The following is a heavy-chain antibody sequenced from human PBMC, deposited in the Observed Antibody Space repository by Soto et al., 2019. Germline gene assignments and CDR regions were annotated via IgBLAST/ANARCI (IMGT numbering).Heavy chain of an antibody. J-gene: IGHJ4*02. CDR1: GFTFSSYG. CDR3: ARAGRSLGYCTNGVCFFDY. V-gene: IGHV3-30*03. CDR2: ISYDGGKK. D-gene: IGHD2-8*01. Sequence: GGSLRLSCEVPGFTFSSYGIHWVRQAPGKGLEWVAVISYDGGKKDYADSVKGRFTISRDNSKNTLYLQMNSLRAEDTAVYYCARAGRSLGYCTNGVCFFDYWGQGTLVTVSS.